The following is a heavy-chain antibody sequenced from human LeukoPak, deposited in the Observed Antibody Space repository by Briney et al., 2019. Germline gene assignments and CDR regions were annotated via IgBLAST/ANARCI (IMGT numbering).Heavy chain of an antibody. V-gene: IGHV3-11*01. Sequence: LSLTCTVSGGSISSSSYYWRWIRQAPGKGLEWVSYISSSGSTIYYADSVKGRFTISRDNSKNTQYLQMNSLRAEDTAVYYCAATRGYQLLYRYHYWGQGTVVTVSS. D-gene: IGHD2-2*02. CDR2: ISSSGSTI. CDR3: AATRGYQLLYRYHY. J-gene: IGHJ4*02. CDR1: GGSISSSSYY.